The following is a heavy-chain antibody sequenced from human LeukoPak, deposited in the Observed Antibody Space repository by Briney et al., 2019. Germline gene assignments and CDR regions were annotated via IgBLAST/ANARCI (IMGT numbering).Heavy chain of an antibody. CDR1: GGSITSGSYY. D-gene: IGHD4-17*01. V-gene: IGHV4-61*02. CDR2: IYTSGIT. Sequence: PSETLSLTCTVSGGSITSGSYYWSWIRQPAGKGLEWIGRIYTSGITNYNPSLKSRVTISVDTSKNQFSLRLSSVTAADTAVYYCARGDYGDYEDYWGQGTLVTVSS. CDR3: ARGDYGDYEDY. J-gene: IGHJ4*02.